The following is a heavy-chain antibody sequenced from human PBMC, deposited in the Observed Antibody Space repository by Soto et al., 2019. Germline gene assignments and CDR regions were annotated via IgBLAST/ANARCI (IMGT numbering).Heavy chain of an antibody. CDR2: ISYDGSNK. CDR1: GFTFSSYG. D-gene: IGHD1-26*01. J-gene: IGHJ4*02. CDR3: AKDKGIVGATPHY. V-gene: IGHV3-30*18. Sequence: QVQLVESGGGVVQPGRSLRLSCAASGFTFSSYGMHWVRQAPGKGLEWVAVISYDGSNKYYADSVKGRFTISRDNSMNTLYLQMNSLRAEDTAVYYCAKDKGIVGATPHYWGQGTLVTVSS.